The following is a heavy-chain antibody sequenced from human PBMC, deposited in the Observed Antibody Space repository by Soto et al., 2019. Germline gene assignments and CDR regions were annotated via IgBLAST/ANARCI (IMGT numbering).Heavy chain of an antibody. V-gene: IGHV4-31*03. D-gene: IGHD5-18*01. CDR2: IYYSGST. Sequence: PSETLSLTCTVSGGSISSGGYYWSWIRQHPGKGLEWIGYIYYSGSTYYNPSLKSRVTISVDTSKNQFSLKLSSVTAADTAVYYCARAGVSTAMVSFHITPGAFDIWGQGTMVTVS. CDR1: GGSISSGGYY. J-gene: IGHJ3*02. CDR3: ARAGVSTAMVSFHITPGAFDI.